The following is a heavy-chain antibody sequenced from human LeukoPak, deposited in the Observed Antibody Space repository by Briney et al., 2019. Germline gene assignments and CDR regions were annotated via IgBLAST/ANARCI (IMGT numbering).Heavy chain of an antibody. V-gene: IGHV4-30-2*01. Sequence: SETLSLTCTVSGVSISSGGYYWSWIRQPPGKGLEWIGYIYHSGSTYYNPSLKSRVTISVDRSKNQFSLKLSSVTAADTAVYYCARSSGSYRSTDYWGQGTLLTVSS. J-gene: IGHJ4*02. CDR1: GVSISSGGYY. CDR3: ARSSGSYRSTDY. CDR2: IYHSGST. D-gene: IGHD1-26*01.